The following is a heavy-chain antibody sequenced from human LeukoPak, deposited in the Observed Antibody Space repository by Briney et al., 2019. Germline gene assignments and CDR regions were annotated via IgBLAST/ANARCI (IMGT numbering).Heavy chain of an antibody. CDR3: ARDRYYYDISGYFNWFDP. J-gene: IGHJ5*02. CDR2: INHSGST. D-gene: IGHD3-22*01. Sequence: SETLSLTCAVYGGSFSGYYWSWFRQPPGKGLEWIGEINHSGSTNYNPSLKSRVTISVDTSKNQFSLKLSSVTAADTAVYYCARDRYYYDISGYFNWFDPWGQGTLVTVSS. CDR1: GGSFSGYY. V-gene: IGHV4-34*01.